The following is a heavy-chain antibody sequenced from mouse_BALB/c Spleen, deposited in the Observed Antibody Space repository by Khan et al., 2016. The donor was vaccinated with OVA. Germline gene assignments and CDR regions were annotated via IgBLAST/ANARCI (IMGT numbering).Heavy chain of an antibody. CDR2: IIYTGYT. CDR1: GDSITSGY. CDR3: ARSTYRYAFVY. J-gene: IGHJ3*01. Sequence: EVQLQESGPSLVKPSQTLSLTCSVSGDSITSGYWNWIRKFPGNKLEYMGYIIYTGYTYYNPSLKSRISITRHTSKNQYSLQLNSVTDEDTATYYCARSTYRYAFVYWGQGTLVTVSA. V-gene: IGHV3-8*02. D-gene: IGHD2-14*01.